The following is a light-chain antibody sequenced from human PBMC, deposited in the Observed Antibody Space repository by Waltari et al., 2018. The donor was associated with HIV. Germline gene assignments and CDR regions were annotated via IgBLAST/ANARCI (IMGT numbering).Light chain of an antibody. CDR2: RSD. CDR3: AAWDDSLSGWV. J-gene: IGLJ3*02. V-gene: IGLV1-47*01. CDR1: RSHSGRDY. Sequence: QSVLTQPPPAPAPPGQRTPIPRLGTRSHSGRDYAHRYQQLPGAAPKLRIYRSDQRPSGVPDRFSGSKSGTSASLAISGLRSEDEADYYCAAWDDSLSGWVFGGGTKLTVL.